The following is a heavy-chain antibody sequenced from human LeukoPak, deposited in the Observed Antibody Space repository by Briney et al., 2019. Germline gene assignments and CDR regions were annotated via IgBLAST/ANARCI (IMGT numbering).Heavy chain of an antibody. J-gene: IGHJ3*01. CDR2: IYSGGST. CDR1: GFTVSSNF. V-gene: IGHV3-53*01. CDR3: ARDRTCDV. Sequence: GGSLRLSCAASGFTVSSNFMSWVRQAPGKGLDWVSVIYSGGSTYYADSVKGRFTISRDSSKNTLYLQLNSLRAEDTAVYHCARDRTCDVWGQGTMVTVSS.